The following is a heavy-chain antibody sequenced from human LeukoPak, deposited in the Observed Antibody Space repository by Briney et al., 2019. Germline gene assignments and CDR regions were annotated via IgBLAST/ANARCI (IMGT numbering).Heavy chain of an antibody. CDR1: GGSISSGGYY. CDR3: ARVGLAAARGAFDI. J-gene: IGHJ3*02. Sequence: PSETLSLTCTVSGGSISSGGYYWSWIRQHPGKGLEWIGYIYYSGGTYYNPSLKSRVTISVDTSKNQFSLKLSSVTAADTAVYYCARVGLAAARGAFDIWGQGTMVTVSS. D-gene: IGHD6-13*01. CDR2: IYYSGGT. V-gene: IGHV4-31*03.